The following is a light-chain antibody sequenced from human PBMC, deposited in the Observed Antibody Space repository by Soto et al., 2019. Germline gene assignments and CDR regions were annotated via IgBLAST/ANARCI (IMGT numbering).Light chain of an antibody. Sequence: QSALTQPASVTGSPGQSITISCTGTSSDVGSSNLVSWYQQHPGKAPKLMIYEGIKRPSGASNRFSGSKFGNTASLTISGLQAEDEADYYCCSYAGSSTVIFGGGTQLTVL. CDR2: EGI. V-gene: IGLV2-23*01. J-gene: IGLJ2*01. CDR1: SSDVGSSNL. CDR3: CSYAGSSTVI.